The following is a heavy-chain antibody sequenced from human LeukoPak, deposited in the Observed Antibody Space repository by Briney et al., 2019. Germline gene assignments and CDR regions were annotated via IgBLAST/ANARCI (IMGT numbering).Heavy chain of an antibody. J-gene: IGHJ4*02. Sequence: SETLSLTCTVSGGSISSSSYYWGWIRQPPGKGLEWIGSIYYSGSTYYNPSLKSRVTISVDTSKNQFSPKLSSVTAADTAVYYCARRRGYYFRTPFDYWGQGTLVTVSS. V-gene: IGHV4-39*07. CDR3: ARRRGYYFRTPFDY. CDR1: GGSISSSSYY. CDR2: IYYSGST. D-gene: IGHD2/OR15-2a*01.